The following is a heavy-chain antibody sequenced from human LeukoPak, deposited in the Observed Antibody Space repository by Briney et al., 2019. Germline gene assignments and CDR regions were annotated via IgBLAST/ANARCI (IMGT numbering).Heavy chain of an antibody. CDR2: IRYDGSNK. CDR1: GFTFSTYG. D-gene: IGHD3-22*01. V-gene: IGHV3-30*02. J-gene: IGHJ4*02. CDR3: AKADSSGYPYYFVY. Sequence: GGSLRLSCAASGFTFSTYGMHWVRQAPGKGLEWVTFIRYDGSNKYYADSVKGRFTISRDNSKNTLYLQMNSLRAEDTAVYYCAKADSSGYPYYFVYWGQGTLVTVSS.